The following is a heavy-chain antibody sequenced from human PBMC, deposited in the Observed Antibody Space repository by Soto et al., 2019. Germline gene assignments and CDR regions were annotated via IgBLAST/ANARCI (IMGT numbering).Heavy chain of an antibody. CDR1: GYSFTSYL. CDR3: ERQPGGYYGMDV. CDR2: IYPGDSNT. V-gene: IGHV5-51*01. D-gene: IGHD1-26*01. J-gene: IGHJ6*02. Sequence: PGESLKISWKGSGYSFTSYLIGLVRQMPGKGLEWMGIIYPGDSNTRYSPSFQGQVTISADKSISTAYVQRSSLKASDTAMYYCERQPGGYYGMDVWGQGTTVTVSS.